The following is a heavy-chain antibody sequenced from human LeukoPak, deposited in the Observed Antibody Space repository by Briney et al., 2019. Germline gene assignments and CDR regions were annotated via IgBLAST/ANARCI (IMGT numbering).Heavy chain of an antibody. CDR2: IYYSGST. V-gene: IGHV4-38-2*01. CDR1: GYFISSSYY. Sequence: PSETLSLTCAVSGYFISSSYYRGWIRQPPGKGLEWIGSIYYSGSTYYNPSLKSRVTISVDTSKNQFSLKLSSVTAADTAVYYCARRLTEYCTNGVCYWFDYWGQGTLVTVSS. D-gene: IGHD2-8*01. J-gene: IGHJ4*02. CDR3: ARRLTEYCTNGVCYWFDY.